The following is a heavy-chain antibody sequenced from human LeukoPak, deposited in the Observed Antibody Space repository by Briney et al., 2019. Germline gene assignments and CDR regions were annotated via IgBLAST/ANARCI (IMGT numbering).Heavy chain of an antibody. V-gene: IGHV4-59*01. J-gene: IGHJ4*02. CDR2: IYYSVST. Sequence: SETLSLTCTVSGGSISSYYWSWIRQPPGKGLEWIGYIYYSVSTNYNPSLKSRVTISVDTSKNQFSLKLSSVTAADTAVYYCASFDFWSGYYRDYWGQGTLVTVSS. CDR3: ASFDFWSGYYRDY. D-gene: IGHD3-3*01. CDR1: GGSISSYY.